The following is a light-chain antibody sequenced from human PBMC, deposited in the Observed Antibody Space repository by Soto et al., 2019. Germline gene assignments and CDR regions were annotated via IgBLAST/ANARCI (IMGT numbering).Light chain of an antibody. CDR1: QSVSGW. V-gene: IGKV1-5*01. J-gene: IGKJ4*01. Sequence: DIQMTQSPSTLSASVGDTVTVTCRASQSVSGWLAWYQQKPGKAPKLLIYDASSLESGVPSRFSGSGSGTEFTLTISSLQPDDFATYYCQQYNHYSGLTFGGGTKV. CDR2: DAS. CDR3: QQYNHYSGLT.